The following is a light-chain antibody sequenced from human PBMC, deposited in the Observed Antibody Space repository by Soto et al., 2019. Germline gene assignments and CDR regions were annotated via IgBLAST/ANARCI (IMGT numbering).Light chain of an antibody. CDR3: LKYLTYPWK. V-gene: IGKV1-5*01. CDR2: DAS. CDR1: QRISTW. J-gene: IGKJ1*01. Sequence: DIQMTQSPSTLSSFVGDRGTITCRASQRISTWLAWYKQKPGKAPTLLIYDASILKSGVPSTFNGNGSGTEFALTVSSLHPDDFATYYCLKYLTYPWKFGQGTKVDIK.